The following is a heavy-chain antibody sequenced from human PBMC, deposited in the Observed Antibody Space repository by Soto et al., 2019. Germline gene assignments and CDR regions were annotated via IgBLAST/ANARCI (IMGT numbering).Heavy chain of an antibody. J-gene: IGHJ6*02. V-gene: IGHV3-74*03. CDR1: WFPFCNYW. CDR2: INIDGSGT. D-gene: IGHD4-17*01. CDR3: ARDSYAPHV. Sequence: GSLRLLCWAFWFPFCNYWVHWVRQAPGKGLVWVSRINIDGSGTTYADSVKGRFTISRDNAKNTVFLEMKNLRAEDTAVYYCARDSYAPHVWGQGTTVTVSS.